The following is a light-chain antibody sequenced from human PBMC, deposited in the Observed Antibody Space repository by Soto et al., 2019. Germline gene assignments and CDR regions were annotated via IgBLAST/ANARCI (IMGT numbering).Light chain of an antibody. CDR2: GNN. CDR1: TTND. V-gene: IGLV1-40*01. J-gene: IGLJ2*01. Sequence: QSVLTQPPSVSGAPGQSVTISCTGSTTNDVNWYQQVPGTAPTLHIYGNNNRHSGVPDRFSGSKSATSASLAITGLQTEDEADYYCQSYDNSLNASVVFGGGTKLTVL. CDR3: QSYDNSLNASVV.